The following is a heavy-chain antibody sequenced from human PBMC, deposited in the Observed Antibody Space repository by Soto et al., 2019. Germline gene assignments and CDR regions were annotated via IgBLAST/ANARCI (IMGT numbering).Heavy chain of an antibody. Sequence: QVQLVESGGGVVQPGRSLRLSCAASGFNLSSYGMHWVRQAPGKGLEWVATIWYDGNTKYYVDTVKGRFTISRDDSTNTLSLLMNSLRADDTAVYYCERDKWGHERRAFDFWGQGTMVTVSS. V-gene: IGHV3-33*01. J-gene: IGHJ3*01. D-gene: IGHD1-26*01. CDR1: GFNLSSYG. CDR2: IWYDGNTK. CDR3: ERDKWGHERRAFDF.